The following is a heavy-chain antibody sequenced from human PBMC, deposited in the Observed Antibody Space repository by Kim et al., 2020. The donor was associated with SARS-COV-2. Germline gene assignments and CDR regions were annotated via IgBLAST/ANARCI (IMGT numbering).Heavy chain of an antibody. D-gene: IGHD6-13*01. V-gene: IGHV4-39*01. CDR1: GGSISSSSYY. J-gene: IGHJ4*02. CDR2: IYYSGST. CDR3: ASISSSWHGSDH. Sequence: SETLSLTCTVSGGSISSSSYYWGWIRQPPGKGLEWIGSIYYSGSTYYNPSLKSRVTISVDTSKNQFSLKLSSVTAADTAVYYCASISSSWHGSDHWGQG.